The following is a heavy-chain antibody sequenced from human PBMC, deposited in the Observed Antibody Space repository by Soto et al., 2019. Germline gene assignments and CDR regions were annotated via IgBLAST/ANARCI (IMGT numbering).Heavy chain of an antibody. Sequence: NPSETLSLTCTVSGGSISSGDYYWSWIRQPPGKGLEWIGYIYYSGSTYYNPSLKSRVTISVDTSKNQFSLKLSSVTAADTAVYYCASGDPPSNYFDYWGQGTLVTVSS. CDR1: GGSISSGDYY. D-gene: IGHD3-10*01. CDR3: ASGDPPSNYFDY. V-gene: IGHV4-30-4*01. J-gene: IGHJ4*02. CDR2: IYYSGST.